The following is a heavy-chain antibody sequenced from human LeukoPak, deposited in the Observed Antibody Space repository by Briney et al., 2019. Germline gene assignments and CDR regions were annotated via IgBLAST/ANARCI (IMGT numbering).Heavy chain of an antibody. CDR3: ASRRNYYDSSGYYWDDAFDI. J-gene: IGHJ3*02. CDR2: ISAYNGKT. Sequence: ASVKVSCKASGYTFTSYGISWVRQAPGQGLEWMGWISAYNGKTNYAQKLQGRVTMTTDTSTSTAYMELRSLRSHDTAVYYCASRRNYYDSSGYYWDDAFDIWGQGTMVTVSS. D-gene: IGHD3-22*01. CDR1: GYTFTSYG. V-gene: IGHV1-18*01.